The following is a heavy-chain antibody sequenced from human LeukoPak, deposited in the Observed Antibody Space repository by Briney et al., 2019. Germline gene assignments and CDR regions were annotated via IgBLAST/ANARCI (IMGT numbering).Heavy chain of an antibody. V-gene: IGHV4-59*01. Sequence: SETLSLTCTVSGGSISSYYWSWIRQPPGKGLEWIGYIYYSGSTNYNPSLKSRATISVDTSKNQFSLKLSSVTAADTAVYYCARDAWRGYYYDSSGYSPAFDIWGQGTMVTVSS. D-gene: IGHD3-22*01. CDR1: GGSISSYY. CDR2: IYYSGST. CDR3: ARDAWRGYYYDSSGYSPAFDI. J-gene: IGHJ3*02.